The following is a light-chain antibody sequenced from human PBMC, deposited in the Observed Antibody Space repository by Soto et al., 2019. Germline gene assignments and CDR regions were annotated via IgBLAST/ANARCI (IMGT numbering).Light chain of an antibody. V-gene: IGKV1-27*01. CDR3: QKYNSAPPT. Sequence: DIQMTQSPSSLSASVGDRVTITCRASQGISNYLAWYQQKPGKVPKLLIYAASTLQSGVPSRFSGSGSGTDFTLTISSLQPLDVATYYCQKYNSAPPTLGGDTRVDIK. J-gene: IGKJ4*01. CDR2: AAS. CDR1: QGISNY.